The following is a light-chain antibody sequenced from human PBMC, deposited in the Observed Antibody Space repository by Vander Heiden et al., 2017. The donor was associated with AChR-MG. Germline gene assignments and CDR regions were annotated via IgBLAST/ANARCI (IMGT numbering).Light chain of an antibody. V-gene: IGKV2-30*02. J-gene: IGKJ4*01. Sequence: DVVMTQSPLSLPVTLGQPASISCRSSQSLVHSDGNTYLNWFQQRPGQSPRRLIYEVSNRDSGVPDRFSGSGSGTDFTLKISRVEAEDVGVYYCMQGTHWPPGLTFGGGTKVEIK. CDR3: MQGTHWPPGLT. CDR1: QSLVHSDGNTY. CDR2: EVS.